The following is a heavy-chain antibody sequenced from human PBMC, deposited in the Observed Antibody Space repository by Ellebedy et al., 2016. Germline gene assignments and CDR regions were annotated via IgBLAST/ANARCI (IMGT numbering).Heavy chain of an antibody. CDR1: GFTFSSYA. V-gene: IGHV3-23*01. J-gene: IGHJ4*02. CDR3: AKGDSSGWFPFDY. CDR2: IGGTGDST. Sequence: GGSLRLSCAASGFTFSSYAVSWVRQAPGKGLEWVSTIGGTGDSTYYADSVKGRFTISRDNSKNTLYLQMNSLRAEDTAVYYCAKGDSSGWFPFDYWGQGTLVTVSS. D-gene: IGHD6-19*01.